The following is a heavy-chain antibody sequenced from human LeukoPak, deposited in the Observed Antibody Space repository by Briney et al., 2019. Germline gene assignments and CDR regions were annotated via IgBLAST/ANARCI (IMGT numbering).Heavy chain of an antibody. Sequence: GGSLRLSCVDSGFTFSSFAMSWVRQAPGKGLEWVSTISSSGSTTYYVDSVKGRFTISRDNSRNTLYLQMNSLRGEGTAVYYCARESPAFDYWGQGTLVTVS. V-gene: IGHV3-23*01. CDR3: ARESPAFDY. CDR1: GFTFSSFA. CDR2: ISSSGSTT. J-gene: IGHJ4*02.